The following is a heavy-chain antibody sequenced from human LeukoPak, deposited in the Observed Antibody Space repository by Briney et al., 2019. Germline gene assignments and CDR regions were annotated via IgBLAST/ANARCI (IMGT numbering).Heavy chain of an antibody. CDR2: INPAGSDT. J-gene: IGHJ4*02. Sequence: GGSLRLSCAASGFSFNSYWMTWVRQAPGRGLEWVANINPAGSDTYYVDPVKGRFTISRDNAKILVYLQMNSLGAEDTAVYSCGRFGYVAAVDLWGQGTRVTVSS. CDR3: GRFGYVAAVDL. CDR1: GFSFNSYW. D-gene: IGHD3-10*01. V-gene: IGHV3-7*01.